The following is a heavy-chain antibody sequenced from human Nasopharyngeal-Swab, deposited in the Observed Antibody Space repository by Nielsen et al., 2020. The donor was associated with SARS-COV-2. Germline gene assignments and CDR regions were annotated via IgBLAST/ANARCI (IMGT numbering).Heavy chain of an antibody. V-gene: IGHV3-48*02. CDR2: ISSSSSTI. CDR3: ARDGLTYYDILTGYSWFDP. CDR1: GFTFSSYS. J-gene: IGHJ5*02. Sequence: ASLEFSWAASGFTFSSYSMNWVRQAPGKGLEWVSYISSSSSTIYYADSVKGRFTISRDNAKNSLYLQMNSLRDEDTAVYYCARDGLTYYDILTGYSWFDPWGQGTLVTVSS. D-gene: IGHD3-9*01.